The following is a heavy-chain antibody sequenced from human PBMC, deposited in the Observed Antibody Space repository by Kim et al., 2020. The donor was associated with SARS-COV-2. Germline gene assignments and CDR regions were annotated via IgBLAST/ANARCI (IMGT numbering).Heavy chain of an antibody. D-gene: IGHD2-15*01. CDR2: IRRKSENYAT. CDR3: TRQTSSCHDY. Sequence: LSLTCAASGVGFSDAPMHLVRQASGKGLEWVAHIRRKSENYATAYAASVTGRFTISRDHSENMVYQQINNLKTEDTAMYYCTRQTSSCHDYWGQGTL. CDR1: GVGFSDAP. V-gene: IGHV3-73*01. J-gene: IGHJ4*02.